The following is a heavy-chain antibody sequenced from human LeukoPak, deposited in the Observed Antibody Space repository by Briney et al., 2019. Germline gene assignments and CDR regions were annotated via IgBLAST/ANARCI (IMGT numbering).Heavy chain of an antibody. CDR2: ISSSGSTI. CDR3: AELGITMIGGV. V-gene: IGHV3-48*03. CDR1: GFTFSSYA. J-gene: IGHJ6*04. D-gene: IGHD3-10*02. Sequence: GRSLRLSCAASGFTFSSYAMDWVRQAPGKGLEWVSYISSSGSTIYYADSVKGRFTISRDNAKNSLYLQMDSLRAEDTAVYYCAELGITMIGGVWGKGTTVTISS.